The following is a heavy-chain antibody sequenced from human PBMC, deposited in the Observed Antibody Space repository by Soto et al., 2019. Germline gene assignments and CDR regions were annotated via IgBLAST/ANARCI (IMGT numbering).Heavy chain of an antibody. CDR3: ARDDGVHDYGDYFDY. J-gene: IGHJ4*02. Sequence: GASVKVSCKASGYTFTSYGISWVRQAPGQGLQWMGWISAYNGNTNYAQKFQGRVSVTTDTSTSTAYMELRSLRSDDTAVYYCARDDGVHDYGDYFDYWGQGTLVTVSS. CDR1: GYTFTSYG. V-gene: IGHV1-18*01. CDR2: ISAYNGNT. D-gene: IGHD4-17*01.